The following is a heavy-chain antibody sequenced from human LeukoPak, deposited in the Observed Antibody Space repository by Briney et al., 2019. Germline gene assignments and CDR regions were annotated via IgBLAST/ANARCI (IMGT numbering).Heavy chain of an antibody. V-gene: IGHV1-69*13. D-gene: IGHD3-9*01. Sequence: SVKVSCKASDYTFTSYGISWVRQAPGQGLEWMGGIIPIFGTANYAQKFQGRVTITADESTSTAYMELSSLRSEDTAVYYCARDQRYFDRGGSWFDPWGQGTLVTVSS. CDR2: IIPIFGTA. CDR3: ARDQRYFDRGGSWFDP. J-gene: IGHJ5*02. CDR1: DYTFTSYG.